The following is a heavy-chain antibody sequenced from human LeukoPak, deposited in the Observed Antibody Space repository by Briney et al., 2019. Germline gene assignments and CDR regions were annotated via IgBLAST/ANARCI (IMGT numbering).Heavy chain of an antibody. Sequence: GASVKVSCKVSGYTLTELSMHWVRQAPGKGLEWVGGFDPEDGETIYAQKFQGRVTMTEDTSTDTAYMELSSLRSEDTAVYYCTAAGTGYYGMDVWGKGTTVTVSS. CDR1: GYTLTELS. CDR3: TAAGTGYYGMDV. D-gene: IGHD6-13*01. CDR2: FDPEDGET. J-gene: IGHJ6*04. V-gene: IGHV1-24*01.